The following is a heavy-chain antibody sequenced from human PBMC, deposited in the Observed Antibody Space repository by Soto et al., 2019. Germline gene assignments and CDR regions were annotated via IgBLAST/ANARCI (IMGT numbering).Heavy chain of an antibody. V-gene: IGHV3-48*03. Sequence: GGSLRLSCAASGFTFSRFELHWVRQAPGKGLEWISYISSSGSTTYYASSVEGRFTISRDNANNSVYLQMDSLRAEDTALYYCTRAAWFPYLSFYWGQGALVTVSS. CDR1: GFTFSRFE. CDR3: TRAAWFPYLSFY. D-gene: IGHD3-10*01. CDR2: ISSSGSTT. J-gene: IGHJ4*02.